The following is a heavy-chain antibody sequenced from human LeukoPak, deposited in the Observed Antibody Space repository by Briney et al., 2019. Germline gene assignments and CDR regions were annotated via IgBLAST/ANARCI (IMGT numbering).Heavy chain of an antibody. D-gene: IGHD2-2*01. CDR3: ARGDCSSTSCRPG. CDR2: ISSSGSTI. Sequence: GGSLRLSCAASGFTFSSYEMNWVRQAPGKGLEWVSYISSSGSTIYYADSVKGRFTISRDNAKNSLYLQTNSLRAEDTAVYYCARGDCSSTSCRPGWGQGTLVPVSS. V-gene: IGHV3-48*03. J-gene: IGHJ4*02. CDR1: GFTFSSYE.